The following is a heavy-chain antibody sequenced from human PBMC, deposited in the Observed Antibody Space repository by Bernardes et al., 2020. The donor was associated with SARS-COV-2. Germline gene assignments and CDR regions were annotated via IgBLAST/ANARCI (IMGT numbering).Heavy chain of an antibody. CDR2: ISSNGGST. CDR1: GFTFSSYA. J-gene: IGHJ4*02. Sequence: GGSLRLTCAASGFTFSSYAVHWVRQAPGKGLECVSAISSNGGSTYYADSVKGRFTISRDNSKNTLYLQMGSLRAEDMAVYYCARDRGSYYSGYLDFWGQGTLVTVSS. CDR3: ARDRGSYYSGYLDF. V-gene: IGHV3-64*02. D-gene: IGHD1-26*01.